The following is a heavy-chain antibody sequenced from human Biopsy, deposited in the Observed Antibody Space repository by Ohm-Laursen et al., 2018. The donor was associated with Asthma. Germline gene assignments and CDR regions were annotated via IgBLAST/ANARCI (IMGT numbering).Heavy chain of an antibody. Sequence: SQTLSLTCSVYGCSISSFYWSWIRQSPEKGLEWMGYAYWTGSTNYNPSLKSRITMSVDTSKNRMFLELTSVTAADTAIYYCVRAVRNEQWLAPFDYWGQGKPVTVSS. J-gene: IGHJ4*02. V-gene: IGHV4-59*01. CDR3: VRAVRNEQWLAPFDY. D-gene: IGHD6-19*01. CDR1: GCSISSFY. CDR2: AYWTGST.